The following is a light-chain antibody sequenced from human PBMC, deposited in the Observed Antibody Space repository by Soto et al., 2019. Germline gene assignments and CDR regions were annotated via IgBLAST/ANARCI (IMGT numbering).Light chain of an antibody. CDR3: QVWDSSRDHPWV. V-gene: IGLV3-21*02. J-gene: IGLJ3*02. CDR2: DYN. CDR1: NIGRGS. Sequence: SYELTQPPSVSVAPGQTASITCGGDNIGRGSVHWYQQKPGQAPVLVVYDYNDRPSGIPERFSGSNSGNTATLTISRVEAGDEADYYCQVWDSSRDHPWVFGGGTKLTVL.